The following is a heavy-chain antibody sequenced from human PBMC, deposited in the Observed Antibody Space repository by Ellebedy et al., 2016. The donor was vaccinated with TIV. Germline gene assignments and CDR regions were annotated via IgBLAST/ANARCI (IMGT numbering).Heavy chain of an antibody. D-gene: IGHD3-10*01. V-gene: IGHV1-8*01. CDR3: TTGGTKGEDN. CDR1: GYTFTNFA. CDR2: MNPKSGDT. J-gene: IGHJ4*02. Sequence: AASVKVSCKASGYTFTNFAINWVRHASGQELEWMGWMNPKSGDTVYSQKFQGRLTMTTNTPMTTAYMDLTDLTSEDTAVYYCTTGGTKGEDNWGQGTLVIVSS.